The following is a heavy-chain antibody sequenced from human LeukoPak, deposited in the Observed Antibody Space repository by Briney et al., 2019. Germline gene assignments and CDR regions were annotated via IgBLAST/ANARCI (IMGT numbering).Heavy chain of an antibody. CDR1: GYTFTSYD. J-gene: IGHJ4*02. D-gene: IGHD3-10*01. CDR2: MNPNSGNT. V-gene: IGHV1-8*01. CDR3: ARGPSMVRGVLLAHFDY. Sequence: ASVKVSCKASGYTFTSYDINWVRQATGQGLEWMGWMNPNSGNTGYAQKFQGRVTMTRNTSISTAYMELSSLRSEDTAVYYCARGPSMVRGVLLAHFDYWGQGTLVTVSS.